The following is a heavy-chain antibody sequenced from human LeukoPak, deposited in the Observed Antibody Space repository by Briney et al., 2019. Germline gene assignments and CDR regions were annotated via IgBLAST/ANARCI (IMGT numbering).Heavy chain of an antibody. CDR1: GYIFNHYW. D-gene: IGHD5-24*01. V-gene: IGHV5-51*01. CDR2: IFSGDSDTDYT. CDR3: ARRGGRVGDVGHDAFEI. Sequence: GESLKISCQASGYIFNHYWIGWVRQAPGKGLEWMGIIFSGDSDTDYTRYSPSFQDQVTISVDRIISTAYLQWNSLKTSDTAMYYCARRGGRVGDVGHDAFEIWGQGTMVTVSS. J-gene: IGHJ3*02.